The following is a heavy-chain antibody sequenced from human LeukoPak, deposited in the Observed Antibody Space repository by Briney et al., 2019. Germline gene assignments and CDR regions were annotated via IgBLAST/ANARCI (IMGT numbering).Heavy chain of an antibody. V-gene: IGHV3-23*01. CDR3: AKDDVVTGTDY. CDR1: GFTYSSYA. D-gene: IGHD1-20*01. Sequence: GGSLRLSCAVSGFTYSSYAMRWVRQAPGKELEWVSAISGSGGSTYYADSVKGRFTISRDNSKNTLYLQMNSLRAEDTAVYYCAKDDVVTGTDYWGQGTLVTVSS. J-gene: IGHJ4*02. CDR2: ISGSGGST.